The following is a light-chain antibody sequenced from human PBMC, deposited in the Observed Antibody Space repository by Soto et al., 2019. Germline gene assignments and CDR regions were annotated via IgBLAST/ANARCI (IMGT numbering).Light chain of an antibody. CDR3: QSYATSSVV. V-gene: IGLV6-57*01. Sequence: NFMLTQPHSVSESPGKTVTISCTRSSGSIASNYVQWYQQRPGSSPTTVIYGDNQSPSGVPDRFSGSIDSSSTSASLAISGLKTEDEADYYCQSYATSSVVFGGGTQRTVL. CDR2: GDN. CDR1: SGSIASNY. J-gene: IGLJ2*01.